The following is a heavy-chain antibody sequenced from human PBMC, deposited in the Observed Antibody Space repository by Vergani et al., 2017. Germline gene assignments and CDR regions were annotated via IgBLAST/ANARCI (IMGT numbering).Heavy chain of an antibody. CDR1: GFSFYTNGVG. CDR2: ILWDGNQ. D-gene: IGHD1-26*01. J-gene: IGHJ4*02. Sequence: QITLKESGPTLVKPTQTLTLTCTFSGFSFYTNGVGVGWIRQPPGKALEWLAPILWDGNQHCSPSLKSRLTITKDPSKTQVGLTRTNMDPVDTATYFCAHSKNWPGELTESCVDSWGQGTLVSVSS. CDR3: AHSKNWPGELTESCVDS. V-gene: IGHV2-5*02.